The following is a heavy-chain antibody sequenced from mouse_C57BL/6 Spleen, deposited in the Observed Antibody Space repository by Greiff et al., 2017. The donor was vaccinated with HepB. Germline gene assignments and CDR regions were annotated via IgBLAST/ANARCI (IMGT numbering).Heavy chain of an antibody. D-gene: IGHD1-1*01. J-gene: IGHJ4*01. Sequence: QVQLQQPGTELVKPGASVKLSCKASGYTFTSYWMHWVKQRPGQGLEWIGNINPSNGGTNYNEKFKSKATLTVDKSSSTTYMQLSSLTSVDSAVYYCASSYVYYDAMDYWSQGASVTVSS. V-gene: IGHV1-53*01. CDR3: ASSYVYYDAMDY. CDR2: INPSNGGT. CDR1: GYTFTSYW.